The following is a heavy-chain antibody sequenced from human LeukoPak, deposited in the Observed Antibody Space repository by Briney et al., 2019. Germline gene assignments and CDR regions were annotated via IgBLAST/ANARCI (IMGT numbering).Heavy chain of an antibody. CDR3: AKATQLEGRAYDY. CDR1: GFTFSNYA. CDR2: ISGSGDST. D-gene: IGHD1-1*01. V-gene: IGHV3-23*01. Sequence: PGGSLRLSCAASGFTFSNYAMTWVRQAPGKGLEWVSDISGSGDSTYYVDSVKGRFTISRDNSKNTLYLQMNSLRAEDTAVYYCAKATQLEGRAYDYWGQGTLVTVSS. J-gene: IGHJ4*02.